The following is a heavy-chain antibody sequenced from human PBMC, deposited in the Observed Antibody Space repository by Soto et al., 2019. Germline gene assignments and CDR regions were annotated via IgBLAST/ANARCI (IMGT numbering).Heavy chain of an antibody. CDR1: RGTFSSYT. J-gene: IGHJ5*01. Sequence: QVQLVQSGAEVKKPGSSVKVSCKASRGTFSSYTISWVRQAPGQGLEWMGRIIPILRIANYAQKFQGRVGITADYSTSTAYMALSSLRSGDTAVYYCAGDRDSWGQGNLVTVAS. CDR2: IIPILRIA. V-gene: IGHV1-69*08. CDR3: AGDRDS.